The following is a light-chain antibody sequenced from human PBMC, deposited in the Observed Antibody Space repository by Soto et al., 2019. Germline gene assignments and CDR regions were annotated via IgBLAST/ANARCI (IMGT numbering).Light chain of an antibody. CDR1: QSLNNY. CDR3: QQYYRSSIT. CDR2: DAS. V-gene: IGKV1-5*01. J-gene: IGKJ5*01. Sequence: DIQMTQSPSTLSASVGDRVTITCRASQSLNNYLAWYQQKPGKAPKLLIYDASTLERGVPSRFSGTGSGTEFTLTISSLQPDDFATYYCQQYYRSSITFGHGTLLE.